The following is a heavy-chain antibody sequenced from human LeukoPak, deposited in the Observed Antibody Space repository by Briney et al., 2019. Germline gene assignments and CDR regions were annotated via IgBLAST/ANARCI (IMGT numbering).Heavy chain of an antibody. D-gene: IGHD3-22*01. CDR2: IFWDGDN. Sequence: ESGPTLVKPTQTLTLTCTFSGFSLSTRGVGVGWIRQPPGKALEWLALIFWDGDNRYSPSLKSRLTITKDTSKNQVVLTMTNMDPVDTATYYCAHSNLRERGYYIDSSGYYGDAFDIWGQGTMVTVSS. J-gene: IGHJ3*02. CDR3: AHSNLRERGYYIDSSGYYGDAFDI. CDR1: GFSLSTRGVG. V-gene: IGHV2-5*02.